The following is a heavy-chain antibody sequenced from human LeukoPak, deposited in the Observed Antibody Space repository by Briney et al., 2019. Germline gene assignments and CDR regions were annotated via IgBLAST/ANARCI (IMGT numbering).Heavy chain of an antibody. D-gene: IGHD6-19*01. CDR2: IYYSGST. CDR3: ARDQGSSSGWYGEIDY. J-gene: IGHJ4*02. CDR1: GGSISSYY. Sequence: SETLSLTCTVSGGSISSYYWSWIRQPPGKGLEWIGYIYYSGSTYYNPSLKSRVTISVDTSKNQFSLKLSSVTAADTAVYYCARDQGSSSGWYGEIDYWGQGTLVTVSS. V-gene: IGHV4-59*01.